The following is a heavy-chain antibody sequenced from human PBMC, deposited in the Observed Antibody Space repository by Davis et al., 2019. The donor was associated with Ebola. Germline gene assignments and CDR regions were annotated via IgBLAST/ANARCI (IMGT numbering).Heavy chain of an antibody. CDR3: ARDGEYCTNGICSTYFDN. CDR1: GFLVSGDY. J-gene: IGHJ4*02. D-gene: IGHD2-8*01. V-gene: IGHV3-53*01. Sequence: GESLKISCAVSGFLVSGDYMSWVRQAPGKGLEWVSIIYSGSSTYYADSVKGRFTLSRDNSKNTLYLQMNNLRAEDTAVYYCARDGEYCTNGICSTYFDNWGQGTLVTVSS. CDR2: IYSGSST.